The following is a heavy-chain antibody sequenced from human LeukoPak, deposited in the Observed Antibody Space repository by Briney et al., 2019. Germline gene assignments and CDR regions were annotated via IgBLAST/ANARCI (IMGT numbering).Heavy chain of an antibody. CDR3: AFTYYDYVWGSFDY. V-gene: IGHV3-48*04. Sequence: GGSLRLSCAASGFTFSSYSMNWVRQAPGKGLEWVSYISSSSSTIYYADSVKGRFTISRDNAKNSLYLQMNSLRAEDTAVYYCAFTYYDYVWGSFDYWGQGTLVTVSS. D-gene: IGHD3-16*01. CDR1: GFTFSSYS. CDR2: ISSSSSTI. J-gene: IGHJ4*02.